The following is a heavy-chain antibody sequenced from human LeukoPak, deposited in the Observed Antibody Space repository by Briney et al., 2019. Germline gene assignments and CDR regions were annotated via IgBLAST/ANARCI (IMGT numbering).Heavy chain of an antibody. CDR2: ISYDGTNK. D-gene: IGHD3-3*01. CDR3: ARGITAFGVPGATYYFDY. J-gene: IGHJ4*02. CDR1: GFTFSSYA. Sequence: GGSLRLSCAASGFTFSSYAMHWVRQAPDKGLEWVAVISYDGTNKYFAASVKGRFTISRDNSKHTMSLQMNTLRAEDTAVYYCARGITAFGVPGATYYFDYWGQGTLVTVSS. V-gene: IGHV3-30*04.